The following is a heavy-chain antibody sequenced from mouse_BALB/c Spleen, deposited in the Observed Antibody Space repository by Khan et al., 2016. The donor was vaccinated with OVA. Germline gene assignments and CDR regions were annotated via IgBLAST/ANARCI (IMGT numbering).Heavy chain of an antibody. D-gene: IGHD2-14*01. V-gene: IGHV1-4*01. CDR2: INPSNNYT. CDR3: VREVAYHRSDGWFAY. Sequence: QVQLKESGAELARPGASVKMSCKTSGYTFTSYTMHWIRQRPGQALEWIGHINPSNNYTNYNQNFKDKATLIVDKSSNTAFMQVSSLTSEDSAVCYCVREVAYHRSDGWFAYWGKGTLVTVS. CDR1: GYTFTSYT. J-gene: IGHJ3*01.